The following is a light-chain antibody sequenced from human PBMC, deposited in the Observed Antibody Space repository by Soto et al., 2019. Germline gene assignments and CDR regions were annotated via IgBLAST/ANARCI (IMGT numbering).Light chain of an antibody. Sequence: QSALTQAASGSGSPGQSITISCTGTSSDVGGYNYVSWYQQHPGKAPKFMIYDVSNRPSGVSNRFSGSKSGNTASLTISGLQAEDEADYYCSSYTTSNTRQIVFGTGTKVTVL. CDR3: SSYTTSNTRQIV. J-gene: IGLJ1*01. CDR2: DVS. CDR1: SSDVGGYNY. V-gene: IGLV2-14*01.